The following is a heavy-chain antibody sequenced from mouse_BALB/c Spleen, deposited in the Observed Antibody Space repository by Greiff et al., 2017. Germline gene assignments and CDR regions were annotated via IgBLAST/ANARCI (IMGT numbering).Heavy chain of an antibody. CDR1: GFTFSSYG. Sequence: EVMLVESGGDLVKPGGSLKLSCAASGFTFSSYGMSWVRQTPDKRLEWVATISSGGSYTYYPDSVKGRFTISRDNAKNTLYLQMSSLKSEDTAMYYCARRMDGNYAMDYWGQGTSVTVSS. V-gene: IGHV5-6*02. D-gene: IGHD2-1*01. CDR2: ISSGGSYT. CDR3: ARRMDGNYAMDY. J-gene: IGHJ4*01.